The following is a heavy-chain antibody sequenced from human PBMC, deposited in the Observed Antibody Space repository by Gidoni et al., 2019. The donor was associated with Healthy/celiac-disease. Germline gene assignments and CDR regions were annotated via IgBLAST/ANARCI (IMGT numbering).Heavy chain of an antibody. CDR3: ARERRGAAFDI. D-gene: IGHD4-17*01. V-gene: IGHV4-39*02. CDR1: GGSISSSSYY. J-gene: IGHJ3*02. Sequence: QLQLQESGPGLVKPSETLSLTCTVSGGSISSSSYYWGWIRQPPGKGLEWIGSIYYSGSTYYNPSLKSRVTISVDTSKNQFSLKLSSVTAADTAVYYCARERRGAAFDIWGQGTMVTVSS. CDR2: IYYSGST.